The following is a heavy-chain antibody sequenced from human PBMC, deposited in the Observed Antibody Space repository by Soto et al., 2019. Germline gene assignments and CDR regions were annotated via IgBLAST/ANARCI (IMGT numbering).Heavy chain of an antibody. CDR1: GYNFPNHW. Sequence: GESLKISCKGSGYNFPNHWIAWVRQMPGKGLECMGLIYPGDSDTRYSPSFEGQVTISAGKSISPAFPPWSRPKASDTAMYYFAKAFGSAYAMDVWGQGTTVTVSS. CDR2: IYPGDSDT. D-gene: IGHD3-3*01. V-gene: IGHV5-51*01. CDR3: AKAFGSAYAMDV. J-gene: IGHJ6*02.